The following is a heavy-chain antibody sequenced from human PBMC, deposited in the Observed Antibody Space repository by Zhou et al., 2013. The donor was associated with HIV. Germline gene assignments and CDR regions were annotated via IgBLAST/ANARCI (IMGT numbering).Heavy chain of an antibody. D-gene: IGHD6-19*01. Sequence: VQLQESGPGLVKPSETLSLTCTVSGGSISSYYWNWIRQPPGKELEWIGHIYTSGGINSNPSLGSRVTISVDTSKNQISLRLNSVTAADTAVYFCARGLGSGWYSPFDPWGQGTLVIVSS. V-gene: IGHV4-4*09. CDR3: ARGLGSGWYSPFDP. CDR1: GGSISSYY. J-gene: IGHJ5*02. CDR2: IYTSGGI.